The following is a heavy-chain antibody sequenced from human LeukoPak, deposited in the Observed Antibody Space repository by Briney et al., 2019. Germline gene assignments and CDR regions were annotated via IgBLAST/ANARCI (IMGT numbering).Heavy chain of an antibody. CDR1: GGTFSSYA. CDR3: ARVGVQLWSQTFFDY. V-gene: IGHV1-69*01. CDR2: IIPIFGTA. J-gene: IGHJ4*02. Sequence: SVKVSCTASGGTFSSYAISWVRQAPGQGLEWMGGIIPIFGTANYAQKFQGRVTITADESTSTAYMELSSLRSEDTAVYYCARVGVQLWSQTFFDYWGQGTLVTVSS. D-gene: IGHD5-18*01.